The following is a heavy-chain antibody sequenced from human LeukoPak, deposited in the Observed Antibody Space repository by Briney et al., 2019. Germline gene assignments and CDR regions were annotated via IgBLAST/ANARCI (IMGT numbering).Heavy chain of an antibody. V-gene: IGHV4-39*07. D-gene: IGHD6-13*01. CDR3: ARDRIMAAARLQDAMDV. Sequence: PSETLSLTCTVSGDSISSSSYYWGWIRQPPGKGLEWIGTVYYSGSTYYNSSLKSRVTISVDTSKTQFYLKLSSVTAADTAMYYCARDRIMAAARLQDAMDVWGKGTTVTVSS. CDR1: GDSISSSSYY. J-gene: IGHJ6*03. CDR2: VYYSGST.